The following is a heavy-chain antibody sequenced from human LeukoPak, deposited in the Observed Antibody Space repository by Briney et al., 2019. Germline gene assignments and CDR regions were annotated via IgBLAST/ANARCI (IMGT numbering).Heavy chain of an antibody. Sequence: SETLSLTCTVSGGSISISSYYWGWIRQPPGKGLEWIGSIHYSGSTYYNPSLKSRVTISVDTSKNQFSLKVSSVTAADTAVYYCARHERSSSLYYYYYYMHVWGKGTTVTVSS. CDR1: GGSISISSYY. CDR3: ARHERSSSLYYYYYYMHV. V-gene: IGHV4-39*01. CDR2: IHYSGST. D-gene: IGHD6-6*01. J-gene: IGHJ6*03.